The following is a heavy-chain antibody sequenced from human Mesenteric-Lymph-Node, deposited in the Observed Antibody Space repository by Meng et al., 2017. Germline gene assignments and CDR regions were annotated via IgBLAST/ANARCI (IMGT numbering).Heavy chain of an antibody. Sequence: SETLSLTCTVSGDSITSSTYYWGWIRQPPGKGLEWIASIYHTGNSFYNPSLKSRFIISVDTSKNQFSLKTISVTAADTAVYYCARDRGTQRWLQLHHCFDPWGQGTLVTVSS. J-gene: IGHJ5*02. CDR2: IYHTGNS. V-gene: IGHV4-39*07. CDR1: GDSITSSTYY. CDR3: ARDRGTQRWLQLHHCFDP. D-gene: IGHD5-24*01.